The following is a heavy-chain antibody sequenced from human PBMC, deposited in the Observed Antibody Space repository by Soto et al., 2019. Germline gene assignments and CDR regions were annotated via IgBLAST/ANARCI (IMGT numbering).Heavy chain of an antibody. V-gene: IGHV4-39*02. CDR1: GNSISSTTYY. D-gene: IGHD3-16*01. J-gene: IGHJ4*02. CDR3: ARDYWGSLDS. Sequence: SETPSLTCTVSGNSISSTTYYWGWIRQPPGKALEWIGSMYSSGSTYYNPSLKSRVTLSVDTSTNQFSLNLGSVTAADTAVYFCARDYWGSLDSWGQGTLVTVSS. CDR2: MYSSGST.